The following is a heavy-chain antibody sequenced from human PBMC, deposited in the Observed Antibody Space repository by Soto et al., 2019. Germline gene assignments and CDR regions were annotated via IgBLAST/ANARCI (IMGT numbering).Heavy chain of an antibody. CDR3: VRIVGADRRWFDP. CDR2: ISAYNGNT. V-gene: IGHV1-18*01. D-gene: IGHD1-26*01. CDR1: GYTFTNYG. Sequence: ASVKVFCKASGYTFTNYGISWVRQAPGQGLEWMGWISAYNGNTNYAQKLQGRVTMTTDTSTSTGYMELRTLRSDDTAVYYCVRIVGADRRWFDPWGQGTLVTVSS. J-gene: IGHJ5*02.